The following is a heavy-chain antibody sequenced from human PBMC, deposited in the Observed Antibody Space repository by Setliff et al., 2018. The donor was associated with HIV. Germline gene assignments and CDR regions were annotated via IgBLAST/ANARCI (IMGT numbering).Heavy chain of an antibody. Sequence: PGGSLRLSCVASGFTFSGYWMTWVRQAPGKGLEWVANIKQDGSEKYYVDSVKGRFTVSRDNAKNSLFLQMNSLRAEDTAVYYCARDRRYSSRWYYPFSNGDDGLDSWGQGTLVTVSS. CDR2: IKQDGSEK. D-gene: IGHD6-13*01. CDR1: GFTFSGYW. J-gene: IGHJ4*02. V-gene: IGHV3-7*03. CDR3: ARDRRYSSRWYYPFSNGDDGLDS.